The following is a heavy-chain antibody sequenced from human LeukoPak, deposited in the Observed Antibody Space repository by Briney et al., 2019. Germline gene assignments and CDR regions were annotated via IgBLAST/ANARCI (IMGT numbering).Heavy chain of an antibody. J-gene: IGHJ3*02. V-gene: IGHV3-23*01. CDR1: GFTFSSYA. D-gene: IGHD6-13*01. CDR3: ARDELAADAFDI. CDR2: ISGSGGST. Sequence: GGSLRLSCAASGFTFSSYAMSWVRQAPGKGLEWVSAISGSGGSTYYADSVKGRLTISRDNSKNTLYLQMNSLRAEDTAVYYCARDELAADAFDIWGQGTMVTVSS.